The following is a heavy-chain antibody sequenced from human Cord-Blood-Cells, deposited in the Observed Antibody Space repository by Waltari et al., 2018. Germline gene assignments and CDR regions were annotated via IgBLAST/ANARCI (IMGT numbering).Heavy chain of an antibody. V-gene: IGHV3-21*01. Sequence: EVQLVESGGGLVKPGGSLRLSCAASGFTFSSYSMNWVRQAPGKGREWVSSISSSSRYIYYAGSVKGRFTISRDNAKNSLYLQMNSLRAEDTAVYYCARGGGSGYYYDYWGQGTLVTVSS. CDR2: ISSSSRYI. J-gene: IGHJ4*02. CDR3: ARGGGSGYYYDY. CDR1: GFTFSSYS. D-gene: IGHD3-22*01.